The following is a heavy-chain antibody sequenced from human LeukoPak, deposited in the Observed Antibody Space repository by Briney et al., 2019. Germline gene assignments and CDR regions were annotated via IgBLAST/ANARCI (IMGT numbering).Heavy chain of an antibody. CDR3: AKGEDYYDSSAKGDWFDP. CDR1: GFAFSSCG. CDR2: IWFDGSNK. J-gene: IGHJ5*02. Sequence: PGGSLRLSCAASGFAFSSCGMHWFRQAPGKGLEGVAVIWFDGSNKYYADSVKGRFTISRDNSKNTLYLQMSSLRAEDTAVYYCAKGEDYYDSSAKGDWFDPWGQGTLVTVSS. V-gene: IGHV3-33*06. D-gene: IGHD3-22*01.